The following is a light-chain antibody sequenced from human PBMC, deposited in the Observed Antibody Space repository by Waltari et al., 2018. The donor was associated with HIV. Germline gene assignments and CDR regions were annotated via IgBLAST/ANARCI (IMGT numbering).Light chain of an antibody. V-gene: IGLV1-40*01. CDR3: QSYDSSLSGVV. CDR1: SSNIGAGYD. Sequence: QSVLTQPPSVSGAPGQRVTISCTGSSSNIGAGYDVHWYQQLHGQDPKLLIYGNSNRPSGVPDRFSGSKSGTSASLAITGLQSEDEADYYCQSYDSSLSGVVFGGGTKLTVL. CDR2: GNS. J-gene: IGLJ2*01.